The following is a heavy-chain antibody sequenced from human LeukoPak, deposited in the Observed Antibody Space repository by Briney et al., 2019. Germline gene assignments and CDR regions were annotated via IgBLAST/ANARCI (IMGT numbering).Heavy chain of an antibody. V-gene: IGHV3-23*01. D-gene: IGHD6-13*01. J-gene: IGHJ4*02. CDR1: GFTFSSYA. CDR2: ISGSGGST. Sequence: GGSLRLSCAASGFTFSSYAVNWVRQAPGKGLEWVSGISGSGGSTYYADSVKGRFTISRDNSKNTLYVQMNSLRAEDTAVYYCARADSNWQLYYFGYWGQGTLVTVSS. CDR3: ARADSNWQLYYFGY.